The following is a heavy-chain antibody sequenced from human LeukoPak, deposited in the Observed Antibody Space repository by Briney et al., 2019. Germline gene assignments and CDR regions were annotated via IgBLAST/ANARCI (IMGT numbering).Heavy chain of an antibody. Sequence: PSETLSLTCTVSGGSISSYYWSWIRQPPGKGLGWIGYIYYSGSTNYNPSLKSRVTISVDTSKNQFSLKLSSVTAADTAVYYCARVGYYDSSGYHDAFDIWGQGTMVTVSS. CDR1: GGSISSYY. D-gene: IGHD3-22*01. CDR3: ARVGYYDSSGYHDAFDI. V-gene: IGHV4-59*01. J-gene: IGHJ3*02. CDR2: IYYSGST.